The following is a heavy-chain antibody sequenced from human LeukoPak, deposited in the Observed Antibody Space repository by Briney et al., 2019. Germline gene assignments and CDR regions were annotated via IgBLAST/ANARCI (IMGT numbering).Heavy chain of an antibody. CDR2: INSDSSAI. D-gene: IGHD5-12*01. CDR3: ARSYTGYDL. J-gene: IGHJ4*02. V-gene: IGHV3-48*01. CDR1: GFTFSSYS. Sequence: GRSLRLSCAASGFTFSSYSMNWVRQAPGKGLGWISGINSDSSAIYYADSVKGRFTISRDNAKNSLYLQMNSLRAEDTAVYYCARSYTGYDLWGQGTLVTVSS.